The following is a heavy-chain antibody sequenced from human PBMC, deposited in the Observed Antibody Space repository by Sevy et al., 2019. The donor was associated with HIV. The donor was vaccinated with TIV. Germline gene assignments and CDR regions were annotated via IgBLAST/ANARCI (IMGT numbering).Heavy chain of an antibody. CDR1: GFTFSSYE. Sequence: GWSLRLSCAASGFTFSSYEMNWVRQAPGKGLEWVSYISSSGSTIYYADSVKGRFTISGDNAKNSLYLQMNSLRAEDTAVYYCARDTPSNWGPHDAFDIWGQGTMVTVSS. J-gene: IGHJ3*02. CDR2: ISSSGSTI. CDR3: ARDTPSNWGPHDAFDI. D-gene: IGHD7-27*01. V-gene: IGHV3-48*03.